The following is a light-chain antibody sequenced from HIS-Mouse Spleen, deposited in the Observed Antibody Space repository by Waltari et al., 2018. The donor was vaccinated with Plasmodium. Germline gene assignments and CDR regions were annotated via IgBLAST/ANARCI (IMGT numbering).Light chain of an antibody. CDR2: KDS. CDR3: QSADSSGTYVV. Sequence: SYELTQPPSVSVSPGPTARITCPGAALPKQYAYWYPQKPGQAPVLVIYKDSERPSGIPERFSGSSSGTTVTLTISGVQAEDEADYYCQSADSSGTYVVFGGGTKLTVL. CDR1: ALPKQY. V-gene: IGLV3-25*03. J-gene: IGLJ2*01.